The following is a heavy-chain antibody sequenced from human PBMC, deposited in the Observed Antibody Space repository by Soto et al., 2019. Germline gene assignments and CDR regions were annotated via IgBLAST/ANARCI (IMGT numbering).Heavy chain of an antibody. CDR3: ARDTCSGGSCYLGWFDP. J-gene: IGHJ5*02. V-gene: IGHV1-69*04. D-gene: IGHD2-15*01. CDR2: IIPILGIA. CDR1: GGTFSSYT. Sequence: ASVKVSCKASGGTFSSYTISWVRQAPGQGLEWMGRIIPILGIANYAQKFQGRVTITADKSTSTAYMELSSLRSEDTAVYYCARDTCSGGSCYLGWFDPWGQGTLVTVSS.